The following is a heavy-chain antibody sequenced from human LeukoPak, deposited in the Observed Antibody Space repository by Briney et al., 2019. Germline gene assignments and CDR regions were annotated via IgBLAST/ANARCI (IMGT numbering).Heavy chain of an antibody. CDR2: INHSGST. V-gene: IGHV4-34*01. CDR3: AGRYSFDAFDI. CDR1: GGSFSGYY. J-gene: IGHJ3*02. D-gene: IGHD5-18*01. Sequence: SETLSLTCAVYGGSFSGYYWSWVRQPPGKGLEWIGEINHSGSTNYNPSLKSRVTISVDTSKNQFSPKLSSVTAADTAVYYCAGRYSFDAFDIWGQGTMVTVSS.